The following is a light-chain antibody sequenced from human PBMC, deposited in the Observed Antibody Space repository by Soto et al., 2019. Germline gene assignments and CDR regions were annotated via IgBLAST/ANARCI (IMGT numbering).Light chain of an antibody. Sequence: EIVMTQSPSTLSVSPGERATLSFMASQSVSSSYLAWYQQKPGQAPRLLIYGASSRATGIPDRFSGSGSGTDFTLTISRLEPEDFAVYYCQQYGSSPSATFGQGTKVDIK. CDR2: GAS. V-gene: IGKV3-20*01. CDR1: QSVSSSY. CDR3: QQYGSSPSAT. J-gene: IGKJ1*01.